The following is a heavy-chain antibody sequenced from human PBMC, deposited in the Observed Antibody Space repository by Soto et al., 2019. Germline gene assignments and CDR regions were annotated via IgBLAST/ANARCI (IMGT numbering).Heavy chain of an antibody. D-gene: IGHD3-16*02. J-gene: IGHJ4*02. CDR1: GFTFSSYS. V-gene: IGHV3-48*02. CDR3: ARDDFGYDYVWGSYPPFDY. Sequence: GSLRLSCAASGFTFSSYSMNWVRQAPGKGLEWVSYISSSSSTIYYADSVKGRFTISRDNAKNSLYLQMNSLRDEDTAVYYCARDDFGYDYVWGSYPPFDYWGQGTLVTVSS. CDR2: ISSSSSTI.